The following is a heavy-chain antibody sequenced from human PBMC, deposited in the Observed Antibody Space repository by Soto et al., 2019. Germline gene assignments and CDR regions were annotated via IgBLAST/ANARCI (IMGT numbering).Heavy chain of an antibody. D-gene: IGHD6-13*01. Sequence: GASVKVSCKASGYTFTGYYMHWVRQAPGQGLEWMGWINPNSGGTNYAQKFQGWVTMTRDTSISTAYMELSRLRSDDTAVYYCARQRESAAAGPYGMDVWGQGTTVTVSS. J-gene: IGHJ6*02. CDR1: GYTFTGYY. V-gene: IGHV1-2*04. CDR3: ARQRESAAAGPYGMDV. CDR2: INPNSGGT.